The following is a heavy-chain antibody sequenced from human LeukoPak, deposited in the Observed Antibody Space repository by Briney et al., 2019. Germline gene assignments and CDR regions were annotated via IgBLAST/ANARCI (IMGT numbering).Heavy chain of an antibody. D-gene: IGHD6-13*01. CDR2: ISSSGST. V-gene: IGHV3-23*01. J-gene: IGHJ5*02. Sequence: GGSLTLSCAASGFTFSRSAMTWVRQTPGKGLDWVSSISSSGSTYYADSVKGRFTISRDNSKNTLYLQMNSLRAEDTAVYYCAKDKQQLVLSFAGWFDPWGQGTLVTVSS. CDR3: AKDKQQLVLSFAGWFDP. CDR1: GFTFSRSA.